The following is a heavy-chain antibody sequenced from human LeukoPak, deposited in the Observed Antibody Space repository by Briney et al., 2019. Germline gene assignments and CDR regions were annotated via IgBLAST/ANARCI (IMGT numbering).Heavy chain of an antibody. D-gene: IGHD1-1*01. CDR2: VNHDGSAT. J-gene: IGHJ3*02. CDR1: GFSFSNNW. Sequence: GGSLRLSCAASGFSFSNNWMHWVRQVPGKGLVWLSYVNHDGSATGYAESVKGRFTISRDNAKNILYLQMNSLGVEDTGVYYCSQLIESTTSDALDTRGQRIMVTVSA. V-gene: IGHV3-74*01. CDR3: SQLIESTTSDALDT.